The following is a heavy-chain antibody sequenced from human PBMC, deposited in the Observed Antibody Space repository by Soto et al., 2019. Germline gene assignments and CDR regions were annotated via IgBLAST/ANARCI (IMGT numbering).Heavy chain of an antibody. J-gene: IGHJ4*02. V-gene: IGHV4-59*01. Sequence: SETLSLTCSVSGDSIRSYYWSWIRQPPGKGLEWIGYISHSGGTKYNPSVKSRVTISMDASRNQLSLKMTSVTADDTAVYYCTRGGSGYSSTWVAHWGQGTLVTVS. CDR1: GDSIRSYY. CDR3: TRGGSGYSSTWVAH. CDR2: ISHSGGT. D-gene: IGHD2-2*01.